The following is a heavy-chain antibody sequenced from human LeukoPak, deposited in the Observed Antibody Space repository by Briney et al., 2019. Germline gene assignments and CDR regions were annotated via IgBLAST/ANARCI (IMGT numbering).Heavy chain of an antibody. CDR1: GFTFSDYD. Sequence: KPGGSLRLSCAASGFTFSDYDMSWIRRAPGKGLEWVSYISSSGSTIYYADSVKGRFTISRDNAKNSLYLQMNSLRAEDTAVYYCARRIAARPWSPPFDYWGQGALVTVSS. CDR3: ARRIAARPWSPPFDY. CDR2: ISSSGSTI. D-gene: IGHD6-6*01. V-gene: IGHV3-11*01. J-gene: IGHJ4*02.